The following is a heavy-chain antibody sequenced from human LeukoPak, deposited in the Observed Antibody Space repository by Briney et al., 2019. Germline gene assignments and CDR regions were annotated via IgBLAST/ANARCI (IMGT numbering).Heavy chain of an antibody. V-gene: IGHV4-59*01. CDR3: ARSPPPFYDSSGYHYYYYMDV. Sequence: SETLSLTCTFSGGSISNYFWSWIRQPPGRGLEWIGYIYESESTNYNPSLKSRVTISPDTSKKKFSLKLTSVTAADTAVYYCARSPPPFYDSSGYHYYYYMDVWGKGTTVTVSS. CDR1: GGSISNYF. J-gene: IGHJ6*03. D-gene: IGHD3-22*01. CDR2: IYESEST.